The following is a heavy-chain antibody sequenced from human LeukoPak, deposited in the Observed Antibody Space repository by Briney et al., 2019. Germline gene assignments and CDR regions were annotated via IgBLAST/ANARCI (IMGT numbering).Heavy chain of an antibody. D-gene: IGHD3-22*01. J-gene: IGHJ4*02. CDR1: GFNFSIYG. V-gene: IGHV3-23*01. CDR2: LDKSGGRT. CDR3: AKNAQMVVISDCFDY. Sequence: PGGSLRLSCAASGFNFSIYGMSWVRQAPGKGLEWVSALDKSGGRTYYAASARGRFTISRDNSKNTVYLQMTGLRAEDTAVYYCAKNAQMVVISDCFDYWGQGSLVTVSS.